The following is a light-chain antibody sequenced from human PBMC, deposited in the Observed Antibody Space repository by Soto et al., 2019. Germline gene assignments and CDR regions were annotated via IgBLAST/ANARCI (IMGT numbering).Light chain of an antibody. CDR2: AAS. CDR3: QQSYRTPRT. Sequence: DIQMTQSPSSLSASIGDTVTIACRASQTINTYLNWYQQKPGKAPKLLIYAASILQSGVPSRFSGSGSGTDFTLTINSLQREYFATYYCQQSYRTPRTFGQGTKVDIK. CDR1: QTINTY. V-gene: IGKV1-39*01. J-gene: IGKJ1*01.